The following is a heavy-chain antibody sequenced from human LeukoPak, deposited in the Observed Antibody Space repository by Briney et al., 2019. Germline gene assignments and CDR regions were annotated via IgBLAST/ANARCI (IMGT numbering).Heavy chain of an antibody. D-gene: IGHD6-13*01. Sequence: GGSLRLSCAASGFTFSTYWMHWVRQAPGKGLEWVAVIWFDGSNKYYADSVKGRFTISRDNSKNMLYLQMNSLRVEDTAIYYCARDRQQLAVDFWGQGTLVTVSS. CDR1: GFTFSTYW. V-gene: IGHV3-33*08. CDR2: IWFDGSNK. J-gene: IGHJ4*02. CDR3: ARDRQQLAVDF.